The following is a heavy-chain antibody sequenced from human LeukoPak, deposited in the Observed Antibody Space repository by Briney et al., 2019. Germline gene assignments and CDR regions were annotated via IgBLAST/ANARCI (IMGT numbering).Heavy chain of an antibody. CDR3: AEGVRLWFAFYFDY. CDR2: ISGNGYNT. J-gene: IGHJ4*02. Sequence: GGSLRLSCAASGFTLGNYAMSWVRQAPGKGLEWVSAISGNGYNTYYADSVKGRFTISSESSRNTLYLQMHSLRAEDTAVYYCAEGVRLWFAFYFDYWGQGTLVTVSS. CDR1: GFTLGNYA. D-gene: IGHD3-10*01. V-gene: IGHV3-23*01.